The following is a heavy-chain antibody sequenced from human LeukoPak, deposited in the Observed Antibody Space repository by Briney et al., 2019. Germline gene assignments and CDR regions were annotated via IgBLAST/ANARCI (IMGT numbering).Heavy chain of an antibody. D-gene: IGHD3-10*01. Sequence: GGSLRLSCEVSGFTFSRHSMSWVRQAPGKGLEWVGKIKEDGTEKYYVGSVEGRFTISRDNARNTLFLQMNSLRVEDTAVYFCARESGDYGSADMPGYYYYIDVWAKGTTVIVSS. J-gene: IGHJ6*03. CDR3: ARESGDYGSADMPGYYYYIDV. V-gene: IGHV3-7*01. CDR1: GFTFSRHS. CDR2: IKEDGTEK.